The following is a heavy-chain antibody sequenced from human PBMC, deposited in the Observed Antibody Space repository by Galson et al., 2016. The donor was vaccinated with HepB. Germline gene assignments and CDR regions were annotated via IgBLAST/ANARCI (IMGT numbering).Heavy chain of an antibody. V-gene: IGHV3-48*02. J-gene: IGHJ4*02. Sequence: SLRLSCAASGFIFSSYSMNWVRQAPGKGLEWVSYISRSTPTIYYADSVKGRFTVSRDNAKNLLYLQMNNLRDEDTAVYYCARDPHALDFWGQGTLVTVSS. CDR1: GFIFSSYS. CDR3: ARDPHALDF. CDR2: ISRSTPTI.